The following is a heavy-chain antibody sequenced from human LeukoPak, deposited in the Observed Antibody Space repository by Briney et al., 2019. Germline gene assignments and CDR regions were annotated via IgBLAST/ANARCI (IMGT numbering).Heavy chain of an antibody. J-gene: IGHJ4*02. CDR3: ARTYDYGDSFYFDY. CDR1: GYSISSSYY. D-gene: IGHD4-17*01. CDR2: IYYSGST. V-gene: IGHV4-61*01. Sequence: SETLSLTCTVSGYSISSSYYWSWIRQPPGKGLEWIGYIYYSGSTNYNPSLKSRVTISVDTSKKQFSLRLRSVTAADTAVYYCARTYDYGDSFYFDYWGQGTLFTVSS.